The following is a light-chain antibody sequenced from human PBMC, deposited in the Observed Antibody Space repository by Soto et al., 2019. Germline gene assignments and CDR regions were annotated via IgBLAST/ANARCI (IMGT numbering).Light chain of an antibody. CDR1: QSFSSSY. CDR2: GAS. J-gene: IGKJ1*01. V-gene: IGKV3-20*01. Sequence: ESVLTQSPGTLSLSPGERATLSCRASQSFSSSYLAWYQQKPCQDPRLLIYGASSRATGIPDRFSGSGSGTDFTLTISRLEPEDFAVYYCQQYGSSRTFGQGTKVEIK. CDR3: QQYGSSRT.